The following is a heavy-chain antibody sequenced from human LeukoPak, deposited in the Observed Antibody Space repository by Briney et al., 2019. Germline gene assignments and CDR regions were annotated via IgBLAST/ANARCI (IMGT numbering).Heavy chain of an antibody. CDR2: IYYSGNA. CDR1: GGSVTSGSHY. Sequence: PSETLSLTCTVSGGSVTSGSHYWSWVRQPPGRGLEWIGNIYYSGNANYNPSLKSRVTVSVDRSKNQLSLKLSSVTAADTAVYYCAGVQSQNYYAMDVWGPGTPVTVSS. CDR3: AGVQSQNYYAMDV. V-gene: IGHV4-61*01. J-gene: IGHJ6*02.